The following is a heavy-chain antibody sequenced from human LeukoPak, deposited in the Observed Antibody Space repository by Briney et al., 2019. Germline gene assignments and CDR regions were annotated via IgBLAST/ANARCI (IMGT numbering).Heavy chain of an antibody. CDR3: ACGGYCSGGSCS. Sequence: PSETLSLTCTVSGGSISSSSYYWGWIRQPPGKGLEWIGSIYYSGSTYYNPSLKSRVTISVDTSKNQFSLKLSSVTAADTAVYYCACGGYCSGGSCSWGQGTLVTVSS. CDR1: GGSISSSSYY. V-gene: IGHV4-39*01. J-gene: IGHJ5*02. CDR2: IYYSGST. D-gene: IGHD2-15*01.